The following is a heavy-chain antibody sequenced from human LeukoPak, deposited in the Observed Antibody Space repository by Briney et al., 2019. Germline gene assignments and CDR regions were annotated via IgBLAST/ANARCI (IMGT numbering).Heavy chain of an antibody. CDR1: GFTFSRYG. CDR3: AISWFGEPPAGMDV. D-gene: IGHD3-10*01. V-gene: IGHV3-30*03. Sequence: GGSLRLSCAASGFTFSRYGMHWVRQAPGKGLEWVAVISYDGSSKYYADSVKGRFTISRDNSKNTLYLQMSDLRAEDTAVYYCAISWFGEPPAGMDVGGQGTTVTVS. J-gene: IGHJ6*02. CDR2: ISYDGSSK.